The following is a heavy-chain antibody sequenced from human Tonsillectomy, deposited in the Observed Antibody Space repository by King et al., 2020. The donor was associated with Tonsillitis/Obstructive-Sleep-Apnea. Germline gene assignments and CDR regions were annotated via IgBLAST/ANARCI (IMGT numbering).Heavy chain of an antibody. CDR2: IRSKAYGGTT. CDR1: GFTFGDYA. D-gene: IGHD2-8*02. V-gene: IGHV3-49*05. Sequence: VQLVESGGGLVKPGRSLRLSCTASGFTFGDYAMSWFRQAPGKGLEWVGFIRSKAYGGTTEYAASVKGRFTISRDDSKSIAYLQMNSLKTEDTAVYYCTRVWKDCNGGVCRLSPFDYWGQGTLVTVSS. J-gene: IGHJ4*02. CDR3: TRVWKDCNGGVCRLSPFDY.